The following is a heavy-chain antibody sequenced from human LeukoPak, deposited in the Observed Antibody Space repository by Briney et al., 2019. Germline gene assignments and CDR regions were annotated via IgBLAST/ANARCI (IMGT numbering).Heavy chain of an antibody. CDR1: GFTFSSYD. CDR3: AKDDHGGSGWRDYFDQ. CDR2: IGGGGTP. V-gene: IGHV3-23*01. D-gene: IGHD6-19*01. Sequence: PGGSLRLSCAASGFTFSSYDMSWLRQAPGRGLEWVSAIGGGGTPYYADSVKGRFTISRDNSKNTLYLQMNSLRAEDTAVYYCAKDDHGGSGWRDYFDQWGQGTLVTVPS. J-gene: IGHJ4*02.